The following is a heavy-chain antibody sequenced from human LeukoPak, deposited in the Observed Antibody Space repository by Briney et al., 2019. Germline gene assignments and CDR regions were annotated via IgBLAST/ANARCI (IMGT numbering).Heavy chain of an antibody. CDR3: ASPARERALDYYYMDV. CDR1: GGTFSSYA. CDR2: IIPIFGTA. Sequence: GASVKVSCKASGGTFSSYAISWVRQAPGQGLEWMGGIIPIFGTANYAQKFQGRVTITADKSTSTAYMELSSLRSEDTAVYYCASPARERALDYYYMDVWGKGTTVTVSS. V-gene: IGHV1-69*06. J-gene: IGHJ6*03. D-gene: IGHD1-1*01.